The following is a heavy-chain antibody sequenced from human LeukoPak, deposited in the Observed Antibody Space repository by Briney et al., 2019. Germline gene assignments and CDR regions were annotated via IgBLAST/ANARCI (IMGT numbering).Heavy chain of an antibody. CDR3: ARRAGNSWCFDY. CDR2: IYSSGSA. D-gene: IGHD6-13*01. Sequence: PSETLSLTCTVSGGSISTYYWKWIRQPAGQGLEWIGHIYSSGSANYNPSLKSRVTMSVDTSKNQFSLRLTSVTAADTAVYYCARRAGNSWCFDYWGQGILVTVSS. CDR1: GGSISTYY. V-gene: IGHV4-4*07. J-gene: IGHJ4*02.